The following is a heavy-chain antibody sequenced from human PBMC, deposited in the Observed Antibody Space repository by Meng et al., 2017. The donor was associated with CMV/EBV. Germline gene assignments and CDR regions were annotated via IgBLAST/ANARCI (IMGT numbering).Heavy chain of an antibody. J-gene: IGHJ5*02. D-gene: IGHD6-6*01. V-gene: IGHV1-69*01. CDR1: GGTFSNYA. Sequence: YAAEWKNPGLSVRVSCKASGGTFSNYAISWVRQAPGQGLEWMGGSIPIFGTANYAQKFQGRVTITADESTSTAYMELSSLRSEDTAVYYCARDYSGIAARPGFDPWGQGTLVTVSS. CDR2: SIPIFGTA. CDR3: ARDYSGIAARPGFDP.